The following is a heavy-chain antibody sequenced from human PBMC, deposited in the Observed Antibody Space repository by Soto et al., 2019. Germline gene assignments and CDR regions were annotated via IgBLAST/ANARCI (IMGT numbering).Heavy chain of an antibody. CDR3: ARFVRSCTATTCSTRADV. CDR2: IYSGGSP. J-gene: IGHJ6*02. Sequence: SETLSLTCTVSGGFVNSDTHSWSWIRQTPGKRLAWIGFIYSGGSPKNPTLRSRVPMSVDTSKNQFSLKLRSVIVADTAVYHCARFVRSCTATTCSTRADVWGQGITVSVS. V-gene: IGHV4-61*01. D-gene: IGHD6-25*01. CDR1: GGFVNSDTHS.